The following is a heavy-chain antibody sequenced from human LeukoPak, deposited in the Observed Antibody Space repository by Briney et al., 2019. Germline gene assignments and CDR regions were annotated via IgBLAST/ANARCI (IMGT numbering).Heavy chain of an antibody. Sequence: PSETQSLTCAVYGGSLSGYYWSWIRQPPGKGLEWIGEINHSGSTNYNPSLKSRVTISVDTSKNQFSLKLSSVTAADTAVYYCARGSAVAGTGFDYWGQGTLVTVSS. J-gene: IGHJ4*02. CDR1: GGSLSGYY. CDR3: ARGSAVAGTGFDY. D-gene: IGHD6-19*01. V-gene: IGHV4-34*01. CDR2: INHSGST.